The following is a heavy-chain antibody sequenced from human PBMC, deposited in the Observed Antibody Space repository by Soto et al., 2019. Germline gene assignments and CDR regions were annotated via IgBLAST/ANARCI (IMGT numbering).Heavy chain of an antibody. CDR2: IYDSGNT. D-gene: IGHD6-13*01. CDR3: AKRQAAAAGHSNFEY. Sequence: QLQLQESGSGLVKPSQTLSLTCAVSGGSISGTTYSWSWIRQPPGKGLEWIGYIYDSGNTYYNPSVRSAFSTSVDSSKNQCSLKLSAVAAADTAVYYRAKRQAAAAGHSNFEYWGQGALVTVSS. J-gene: IGHJ4*02. CDR1: GGSISGTTYS. V-gene: IGHV4-30-2*01.